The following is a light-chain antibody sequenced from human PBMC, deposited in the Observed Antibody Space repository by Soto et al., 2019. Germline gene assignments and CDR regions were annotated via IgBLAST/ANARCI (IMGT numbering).Light chain of an antibody. Sequence: EIVLTQSPGTLSLSPGERATLSCRASQSVSSSYLAWYQQKPGQAPRLLIYGASSRATGIPDRFSGSGSGTDFTLNISRLEPEDFAVYYCQQHGSSPITFGQGKRLEIK. J-gene: IGKJ5*01. V-gene: IGKV3-20*01. CDR1: QSVSSSY. CDR3: QQHGSSPIT. CDR2: GAS.